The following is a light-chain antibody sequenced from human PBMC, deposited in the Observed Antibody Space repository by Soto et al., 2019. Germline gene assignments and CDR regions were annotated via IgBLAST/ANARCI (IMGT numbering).Light chain of an antibody. CDR1: QGISYW. V-gene: IGKV1-5*01. CDR3: QQYNSYPWT. J-gene: IGKJ1*01. Sequence: DIQLTQAPSTLSASVGDRVTITCRASQGISYWLAWYQQKPGQAPQLPIYDASNLESGVPSRFSGSGFGTEFSLTITSLQSDDFAPYYCQQYNSYPWTFGQGTKVDIK. CDR2: DAS.